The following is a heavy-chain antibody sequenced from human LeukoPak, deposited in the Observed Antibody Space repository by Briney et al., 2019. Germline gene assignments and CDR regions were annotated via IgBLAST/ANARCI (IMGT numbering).Heavy chain of an antibody. D-gene: IGHD6-13*01. V-gene: IGHV3-23*01. CDR3: TKGGCASSSCFDTYYYGMDA. CDR2: ISGSGAST. CDR1: GFTFSSYA. J-gene: IGHJ6*02. Sequence: GGSLRLSCAASGFTFSSYAMSWVRQAPGKGLEWVSAISGSGASTYNADSVKGRFTISRDNSKNTLYLQMNSLRAEDMAVYYCTKGGCASSSCFDTYYYGMDAWGQRTTVTVSS.